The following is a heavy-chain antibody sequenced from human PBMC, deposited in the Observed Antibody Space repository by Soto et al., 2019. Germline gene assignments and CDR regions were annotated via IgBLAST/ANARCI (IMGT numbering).Heavy chain of an antibody. J-gene: IGHJ6*02. CDR2: ISAYNGNT. V-gene: IGHV1-18*01. CDR1: GYTLPNYG. D-gene: IGHD2-15*01. CDR3: ARDWGNCTGGSCYSDYYYYYGMDV. Sequence: QVQLVQSGAEVKKPGASVKVSCKASGYTLPNYGISWVRQAPGQGLEWMGWISAYNGNTNYAQKLQGRVTMTTDTSTYTAYMELRSLRSDDTAVYYCARDWGNCTGGSCYSDYYYYYGMDVWGQGTTVTVSS.